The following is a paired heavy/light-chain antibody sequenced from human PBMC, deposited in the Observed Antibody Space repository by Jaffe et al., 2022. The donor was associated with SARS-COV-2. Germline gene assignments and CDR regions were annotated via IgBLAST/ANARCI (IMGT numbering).Heavy chain of an antibody. CDR1: GFSFSSYW. Sequence: EVQLVESGGGVVQPGGSLRLSCAASGFSFSSYWMSWVRQAPGKGLEWVANIKQDGSEKYYVDSVKGRFTISKDNAKNSLYLQMNSLRVEDTAVYYCARGRYCNGDSCRMGPYGMDVWGQGTRVTVSS. J-gene: IGHJ6*02. D-gene: IGHD2-15*01. V-gene: IGHV3-7*03. CDR3: ARGRYCNGDSCRMGPYGMDV. CDR2: IKQDGSEK.
Light chain of an antibody. CDR3: QSYDTTLSGVV. CDR1: SSNIGADYD. Sequence: QSVLTQPPSVSGAPGQRVTISCTGSSSNIGADYDVHWYQHLPGTAPKLLIYGDNNRPSGVPDRFSGSKSGTSASLAISWLQADDEADYYCQSYDTTLSGVVFGGGTKLTVL. J-gene: IGLJ3*02. CDR2: GDN. V-gene: IGLV1-40*01.